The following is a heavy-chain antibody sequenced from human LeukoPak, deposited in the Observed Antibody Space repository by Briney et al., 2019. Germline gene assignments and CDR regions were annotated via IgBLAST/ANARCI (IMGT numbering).Heavy chain of an antibody. Sequence: GXXWSWIRQPXGKGLEWIGEINHSGSTNYNPSLKSRVTISVDTSKNQFSLKLSSVTAADTAVYYCARGTTVTFDYWGQGTLVTVSS. CDR1: GXX. J-gene: IGHJ4*02. CDR2: INHSGST. V-gene: IGHV4-34*01. CDR3: ARGTTVTFDY. D-gene: IGHD4-17*01.